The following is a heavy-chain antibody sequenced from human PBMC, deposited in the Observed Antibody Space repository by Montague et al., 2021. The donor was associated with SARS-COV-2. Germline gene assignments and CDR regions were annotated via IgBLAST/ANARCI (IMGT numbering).Heavy chain of an antibody. V-gene: IGHV3-23*01. CDR2: ISGSGGLT. Sequence: SLRLSCPASGFTFSRYSMRWFRQAPGLGLEWVSAISGSGGLTYYADSVQGRFTISRDNSKNPLYLQKHSLRAEDTAVYYCAKEDYCRGGTCYSGNSDYWGQGTLVTVSS. CDR3: AKEDYCRGGTCYSGNSDY. CDR1: GFTFSRYS. D-gene: IGHD2-15*01. J-gene: IGHJ4*02.